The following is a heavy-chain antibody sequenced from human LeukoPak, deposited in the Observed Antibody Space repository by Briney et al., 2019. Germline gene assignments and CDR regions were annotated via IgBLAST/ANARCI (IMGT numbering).Heavy chain of an antibody. CDR2: ISYDGSNK. CDR3: ARDSNIDY. Sequence: GGSLRLSCAASGFTFSSYAMHWVCQAPGKGLEWVAVISYDGSNKYYADSVKGRFTISRDNSKNTLYLQMNSLRAEDTAVYYCARDSNIDYWGQGTLVTVSS. CDR1: GFTFSSYA. V-gene: IGHV3-30*01. J-gene: IGHJ4*02. D-gene: IGHD4-11*01.